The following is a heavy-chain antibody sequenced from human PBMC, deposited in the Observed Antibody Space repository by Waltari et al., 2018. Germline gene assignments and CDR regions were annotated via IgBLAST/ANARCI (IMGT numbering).Heavy chain of an antibody. CDR2: IRYDGSYT. J-gene: IGHJ5*02. CDR3: KMGNDFWTGINDFRDS. V-gene: IGHV3-30*02. Sequence: QVQLVESGGGVVQPGGSLRLSCTASGCTFTSHDMHGVRQAPGKGLEWVAVIRYDGSYTYYADSVEGRFSISRDNSQNTLYLQMNSLSTEDTAIYYCKMGNDFWTGINDFRDSWGQGALVTVSS. D-gene: IGHD3-3*01. CDR1: GCTFTSHD.